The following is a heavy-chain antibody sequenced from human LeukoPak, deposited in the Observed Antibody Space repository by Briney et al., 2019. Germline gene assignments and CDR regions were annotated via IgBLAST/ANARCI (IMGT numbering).Heavy chain of an antibody. Sequence: PGGSLRLSCVSSGFIFTNYWMHWVRQVPGKGPVWVGRIDKEGSAAFYAESVKGRFTISRDNVKSTVYLQMNSLTAKDTAVYHCARGGYSGSYYRFDWGQGTLVTVSS. CDR3: ARGGYSGSYYRFD. J-gene: IGHJ4*02. V-gene: IGHV3-74*01. D-gene: IGHD1-26*01. CDR2: IDKEGSAA. CDR1: GFIFTNYW.